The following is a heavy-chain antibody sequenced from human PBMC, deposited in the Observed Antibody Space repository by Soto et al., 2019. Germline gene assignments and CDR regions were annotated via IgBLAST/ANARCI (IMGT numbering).Heavy chain of an antibody. Sequence: ASVKVSCKVSGYTLTELSRHWVRQARGKGLEWMGGFDPEDGETIYAQKFQGRLTMTEDTSTDTAFMELSSLRSEDTTVYYCATDRTAGSGSGAFDCWGQGTMVTVSS. V-gene: IGHV1-24*01. J-gene: IGHJ3*01. CDR2: FDPEDGET. CDR3: ATDRTAGSGSGAFDC. CDR1: GYTLTELS. D-gene: IGHD2-15*01.